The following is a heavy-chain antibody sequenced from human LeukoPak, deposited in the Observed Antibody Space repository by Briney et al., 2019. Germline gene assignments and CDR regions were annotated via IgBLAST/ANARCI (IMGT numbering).Heavy chain of an antibody. D-gene: IGHD6-19*01. J-gene: IGHJ5*02. Sequence: ASVKVSCKASGYTFTGYYMHWVRQAPGQGLEWMGWINPNSGGTNYAQKFQGRVTMTRDTSISTAYMELSRLRSDDTAVYYCARALLGTMAGWFDPWGQGTLVTVSS. CDR3: ARALLGTMAGWFDP. CDR1: GYTFTGYY. V-gene: IGHV1-2*02. CDR2: INPNSGGT.